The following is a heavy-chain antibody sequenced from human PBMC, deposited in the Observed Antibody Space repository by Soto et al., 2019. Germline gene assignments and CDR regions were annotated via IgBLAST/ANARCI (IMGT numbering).Heavy chain of an antibody. CDR3: AKDGWNFPPDP. CDR2: ISGVGGNT. CDR1: GLPFSSFA. D-gene: IGHD1-7*01. J-gene: IGHJ5*02. Sequence: ALRLSCAASGLPFSSFAMSWVRQAPGKGLEWVSGISGVGGNTYYADSVKGRFTISRDNSKNTLHLQMNSLRAEDTAVYYCAKDGWNFPPDPWGQGTLVTVSS. V-gene: IGHV3-23*01.